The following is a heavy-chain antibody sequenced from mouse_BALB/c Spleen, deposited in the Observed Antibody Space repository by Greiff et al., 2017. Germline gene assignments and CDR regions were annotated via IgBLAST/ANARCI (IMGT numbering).Heavy chain of an antibody. CDR2: IDPENGNT. V-gene: IGHV14-1*02. CDR3: ALYGNYSDWYFDV. J-gene: IGHJ1*01. D-gene: IGHD2-1*01. CDR1: GFNIKDYY. Sequence: VQLKESGAELVRPGALVKLSCKASGFNIKDYYMHWVKQRPEQGLEWIGWIDPENGNTIYDPKFQGKASITADTSSNTAYLQLSSLTSEDTAVYYCALYGNYSDWYFDVWGAGTTVTVSS.